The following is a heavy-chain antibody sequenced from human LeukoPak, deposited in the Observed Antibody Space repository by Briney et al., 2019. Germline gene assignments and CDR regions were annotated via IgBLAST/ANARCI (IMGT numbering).Heavy chain of an antibody. CDR2: IYHSGST. CDR3: ARAAGAAGGQYFDY. J-gene: IGHJ4*02. Sequence: SETLSLTCAVSGYSISSGYYWGWIRPPPGKGLEWIGSIYHSGSTYYNPSLKSRVTISVDTSKNQLSLKLRPVTAADTAVYYCARAAGAAGGQYFDYWGQGTLVTVSS. D-gene: IGHD6-13*01. CDR1: GYSISSGYY. V-gene: IGHV4-38-2*01.